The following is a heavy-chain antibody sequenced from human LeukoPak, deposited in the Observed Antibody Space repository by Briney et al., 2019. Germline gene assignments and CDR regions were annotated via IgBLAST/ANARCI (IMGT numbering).Heavy chain of an antibody. Sequence: GGSLRLSCAASGFTFSSYSMNWVRQAPGKGLEWVSYISSSSSYTNYADSVKGRFTISRDNAKNSLYLQMNSLRAEDTAVYYCARLWLDDAFDIWGQGTMVTVSS. V-gene: IGHV3-21*05. CDR1: GFTFSSYS. D-gene: IGHD6-19*01. CDR2: ISSSSSYT. CDR3: ARLWLDDAFDI. J-gene: IGHJ3*02.